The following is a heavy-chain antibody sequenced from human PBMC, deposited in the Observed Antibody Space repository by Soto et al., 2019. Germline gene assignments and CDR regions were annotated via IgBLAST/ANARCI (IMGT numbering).Heavy chain of an antibody. J-gene: IGHJ4*02. CDR3: ARLPESGSYSITL. CDR1: GGSIGSVGYY. D-gene: IGHD1-26*01. CDR2: VHSSGTS. Sequence: SETLCLTCTVSGGSIGSVGYYWSWIRQFPGKGLEWIGCVHSSGTSQYNPSLKSRLSISMDTSRNQLSLKLSSMNAADTAVYYCARLPESGSYSITLWGQGTLDTVSS. V-gene: IGHV4-31*03.